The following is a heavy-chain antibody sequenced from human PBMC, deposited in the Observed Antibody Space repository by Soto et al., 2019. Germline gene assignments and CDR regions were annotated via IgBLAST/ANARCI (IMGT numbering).Heavy chain of an antibody. CDR2: KKKDGREK. J-gene: IGHJ4*02. CDR1: GFTFKKYW. D-gene: IGHD7-27*01. CDR3: AREIWGPEY. V-gene: IGHV3-7*03. Sequence: GAPRLYCAAPGFTFKKYWMTWVRQAPGRGPEGVAKKKKDGREKHQVDSVKGRITISRDNAKHSLYLQITGLRAEDTAVYYCAREIWGPEYWGQGTRVTVSS.